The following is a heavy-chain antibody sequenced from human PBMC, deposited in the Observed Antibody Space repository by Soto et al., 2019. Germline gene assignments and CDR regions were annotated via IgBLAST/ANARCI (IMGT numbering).Heavy chain of an antibody. Sequence: SETLSLTCTVSGGSISSGGYYWSWIRQHPGKGLEWIGYIYYSGSTYYNPSLKSRVTISVDTSKNQFSLKLSSVTAADTAVYYCAREGLELSWFDPWGQGTLVTVSS. CDR2: IYYSGST. V-gene: IGHV4-31*03. CDR3: AREGLELSWFDP. D-gene: IGHD1-7*01. J-gene: IGHJ5*02. CDR1: GGSISSGGYY.